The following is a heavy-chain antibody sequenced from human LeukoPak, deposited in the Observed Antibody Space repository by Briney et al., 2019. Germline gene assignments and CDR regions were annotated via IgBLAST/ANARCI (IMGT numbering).Heavy chain of an antibody. CDR3: ARHPVEGRADTANWFDP. CDR2: IYYSGST. D-gene: IGHD5-18*01. Sequence: PSETLSLTCTVSGGSISSSSYYWGWIRQPPGKGLEWIGSIYYSGSTYYNPSLKSRVTISVDTSKNQFSLKLSSVTAADTAVYYCARHPVEGRADTANWFDPWGQGTLVTVFS. CDR1: GGSISSSSYY. J-gene: IGHJ5*02. V-gene: IGHV4-39*01.